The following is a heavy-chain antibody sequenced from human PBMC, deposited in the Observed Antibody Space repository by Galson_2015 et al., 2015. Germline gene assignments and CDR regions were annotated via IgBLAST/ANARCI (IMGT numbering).Heavy chain of an antibody. CDR2: ISSSRSYI. V-gene: IGHV3-21*01. J-gene: IGHJ5*02. Sequence: SLRLSCAASGFTFSSYRMNWVRQAPGKGLEWVSSISSSRSYIYYADSVKGRFTISRDNAKNSLYLQMNSLRAEDTAVYYCARVGGYGDYDINWFDPWGQGTLVTVSS. CDR3: ARVGGYGDYDINWFDP. CDR1: GFTFSSYR. D-gene: IGHD4-17*01.